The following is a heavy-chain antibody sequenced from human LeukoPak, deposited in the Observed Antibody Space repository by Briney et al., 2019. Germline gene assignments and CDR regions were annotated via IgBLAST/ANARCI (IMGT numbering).Heavy chain of an antibody. CDR1: GFTVSSNY. Sequence: QTGGSLRLSCAASGFTVSSNYMSWVRQAPGKGPEWVSVIYSGGSTYSADSVKGRFTISRDNSKNTLYLQMNSLRAEDTAVYYCARGYSYGYVDYWGQGTLVTVSS. CDR3: ARGYSYGYVDY. J-gene: IGHJ4*02. CDR2: IYSGGST. V-gene: IGHV3-53*01. D-gene: IGHD5-18*01.